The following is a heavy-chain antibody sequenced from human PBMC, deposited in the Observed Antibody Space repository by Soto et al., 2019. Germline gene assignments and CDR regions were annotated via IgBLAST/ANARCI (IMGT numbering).Heavy chain of an antibody. CDR3: ARRSCGGSCYPHDAFDI. V-gene: IGHV3-53*04. CDR2: IYSGGST. D-gene: IGHD2-15*01. CDR1: GFTVSSNY. Sequence: GGSLRLSCAASGFTVSSNYMSWVRQAPGKGLEWVSVIYSGGSTYYADSVKGRFTISRHNSKNTLYLQMNSLRAEDTVVYYCARRSCGGSCYPHDAFDIWGQGTMVTVSS. J-gene: IGHJ3*02.